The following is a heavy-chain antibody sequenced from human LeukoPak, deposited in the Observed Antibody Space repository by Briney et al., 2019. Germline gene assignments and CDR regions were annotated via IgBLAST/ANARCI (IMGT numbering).Heavy chain of an antibody. Sequence: PSETLSLTCTVSGGSISSSSYYWGWLRQPPGKGLEWIGSIYYSGSTYYNPSLKSRVTISVDTSKNQFSLKLSSVTAADTAVYYCARRGAEWELPHFDYWGQGTLVTVSS. CDR1: GGSISSSSYY. CDR3: ARRGAEWELPHFDY. V-gene: IGHV4-39*01. D-gene: IGHD1-26*01. CDR2: IYYSGST. J-gene: IGHJ4*02.